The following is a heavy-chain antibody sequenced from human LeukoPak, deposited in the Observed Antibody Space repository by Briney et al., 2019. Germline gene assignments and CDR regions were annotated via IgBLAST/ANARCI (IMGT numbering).Heavy chain of an antibody. CDR2: ITSSSSYI. V-gene: IGHV3-21*01. Sequence: PGGSLRLSCAASGFTFSSYSMNWVRQAPGKGLEWVSSITSSSSYIYYADSVKGRFTISRDNAKNSLYLQMNSLRAEDTAVYYCAREGSSHNDYWGQGTLVTVSS. CDR3: AREGSSHNDY. D-gene: IGHD6-6*01. J-gene: IGHJ4*02. CDR1: GFTFSSYS.